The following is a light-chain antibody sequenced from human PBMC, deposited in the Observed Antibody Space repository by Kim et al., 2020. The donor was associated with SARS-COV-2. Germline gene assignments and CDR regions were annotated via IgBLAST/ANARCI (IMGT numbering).Light chain of an antibody. V-gene: IGLV3-19*01. CDR2: GKN. J-gene: IGLJ3*02. CDR3: CSRDSSGNHWV. Sequence: SSELTQDPAVSGALRHTDRSKCQGDSLRSYYASWYQQKPGQAPVHVMYGKNNRPSGIPDRFSGSNSGNTASLTIAGAQAEDEADYYCCSRDSSGNHWVFGGGTQLTFL. CDR1: SLRSYY.